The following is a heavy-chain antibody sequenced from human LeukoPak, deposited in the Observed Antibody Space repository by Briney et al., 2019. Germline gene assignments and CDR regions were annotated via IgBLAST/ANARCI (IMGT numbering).Heavy chain of an antibody. CDR1: GYTFSSYG. J-gene: IGHJ6*03. Sequence: GASVKVSCKASGYTFSSYGISWVRQAPGQGLEWMGWISADNGNTNYVQKFQGRVTMTTDTSTSTAYMELSRLRSDDTAVYYCARGLRVRGVIGIDYYYMDVWGKGTTVTVSS. CDR2: ISADNGNT. D-gene: IGHD3-10*01. V-gene: IGHV1-18*01. CDR3: ARGLRVRGVIGIDYYYMDV.